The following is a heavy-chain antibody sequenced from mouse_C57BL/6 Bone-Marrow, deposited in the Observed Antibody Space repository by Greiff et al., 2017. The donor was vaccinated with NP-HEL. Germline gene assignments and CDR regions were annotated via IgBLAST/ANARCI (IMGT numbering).Heavy chain of an antibody. CDR2: IDPENGDT. Sequence: VQLQQSGAELVRPGASVKLSCTASGFNIKDDYMHWVKQRPEQGLEWIGWIDPENGDTEYASKFKGKATITADTSSNTAYLQLSSLTSEDTAVYYCTTLYCDYDPYYAMDYWGQGTSVTVSS. CDR3: TTLYCDYDPYYAMDY. V-gene: IGHV14-4*01. J-gene: IGHJ4*01. CDR1: GFNIKDDY. D-gene: IGHD2-4*01.